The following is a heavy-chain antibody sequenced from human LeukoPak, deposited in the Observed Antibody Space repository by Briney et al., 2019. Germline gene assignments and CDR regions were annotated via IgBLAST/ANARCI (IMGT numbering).Heavy chain of an antibody. D-gene: IGHD3-9*01. CDR3: TRDLMDYDVSTGLHHYYMDV. J-gene: IGHJ6*02. CDR2: INGDGRNI. CDR1: GFTFNSYW. Sequence: GGSLRLSCAASGFTFNSYWIHWVRQAPGKGLVWVSRINGDGRNINYADSVRGRFTISRDNAKNTLYLQMNTLRVEDSAVYYCTRDLMDYDVSTGLHHYYMDVWGQGTTVTVSS. V-gene: IGHV3-74*01.